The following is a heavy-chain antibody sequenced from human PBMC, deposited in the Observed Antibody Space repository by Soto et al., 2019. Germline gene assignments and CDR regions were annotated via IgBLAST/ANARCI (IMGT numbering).Heavy chain of an antibody. Sequence: GGSLRLSCAASGFTVSSNYMSWVRQAPGKGLEWVSVIYSGGSTYYADSVKGRFTISRDNSKSTLYLQMNNLRADDTAVYYCAKLYWNPRYFDYWGQGARVTVS. V-gene: IGHV3-53*01. J-gene: IGHJ4*02. CDR2: IYSGGST. D-gene: IGHD1-1*01. CDR1: GFTVSSNY. CDR3: AKLYWNPRYFDY.